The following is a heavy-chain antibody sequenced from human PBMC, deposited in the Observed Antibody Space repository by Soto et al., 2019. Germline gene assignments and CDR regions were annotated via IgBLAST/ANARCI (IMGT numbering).Heavy chain of an antibody. V-gene: IGHV4-34*01. CDR2: INHSGST. CDR1: GGSFSGYY. Sequence: QVQLQQWGAGLLKPSETLSLTCAVYGGSFSGYYWSWIRQPPGKGREWIGEINHSGSTNYNPSLKGRVTISVDTSKNQFSLKLSSVTAADTAVYYCARQEYGPTNWFDPWGQGTLVTVSS. D-gene: IGHD2-2*01. J-gene: IGHJ5*02. CDR3: ARQEYGPTNWFDP.